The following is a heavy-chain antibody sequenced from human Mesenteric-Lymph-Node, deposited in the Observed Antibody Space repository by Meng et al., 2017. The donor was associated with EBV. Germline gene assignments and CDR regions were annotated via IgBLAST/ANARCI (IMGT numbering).Heavy chain of an antibody. D-gene: IGHD3-22*01. Sequence: QVQLVQCGAEVKKPGALVKVSCKASGYSFSSYGISWVRQAPGQGLEWMGWISAYNGNINYAQKFQGRVTMTTDTSTSTAYMELRSLRSDDTAVYYCATDTGRVINNLFDPWGQGTLVTVSS. CDR2: ISAYNGNI. CDR3: ATDTGRVINNLFDP. J-gene: IGHJ5*02. V-gene: IGHV1-18*01. CDR1: GYSFSSYG.